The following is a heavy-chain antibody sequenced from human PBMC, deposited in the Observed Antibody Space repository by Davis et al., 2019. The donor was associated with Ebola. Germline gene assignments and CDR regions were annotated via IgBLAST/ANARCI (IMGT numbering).Heavy chain of an antibody. CDR2: IDWDDDK. CDR1: GFSLSTTGMC. V-gene: IGHV2-70*11. D-gene: IGHD3-22*01. J-gene: IGHJ3*02. Sequence: SGPTLVKPTQTLTLTCTFSGFSLSTTGMCVSWIRQPPGKALELLTRIDWDDDKHYSTSLKTRLTISKDTSKNLVVLTMTNMDPVDTATYYCARTKAEYYYDSSDYYSRDAFDIWGQGTMVTVSS. CDR3: ARTKAEYYYDSSDYYSRDAFDI.